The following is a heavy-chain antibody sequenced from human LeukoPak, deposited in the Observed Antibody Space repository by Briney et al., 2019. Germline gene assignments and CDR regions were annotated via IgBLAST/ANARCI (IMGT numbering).Heavy chain of an antibody. D-gene: IGHD2-21*01. CDR3: IRDEALWRLDY. V-gene: IGHV3-74*03. CDR2: IDERGSNA. J-gene: IGHJ4*02. CDR1: GFTFSNHW. Sequence: GGSLRLSCAASGFTFSNHWMHWVRQAPGKGMVWVSRIDERGSNAMYADSVKGRFSISKDNAKNTVNLQMNSLRAEDTGVYYCIRDEALWRLDYWGKGTLVTVSS.